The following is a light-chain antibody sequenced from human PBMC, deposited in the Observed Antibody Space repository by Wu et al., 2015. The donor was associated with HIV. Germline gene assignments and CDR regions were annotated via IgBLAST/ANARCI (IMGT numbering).Light chain of an antibody. CDR2: DAS. Sequence: IVLTQSPGTLSLSPGERATLSCRASQSVISNFLAWYQQKPGQTPRLLIQDASRRAAGIPVRFSGSGSGTDFTLTISGLEPEDFAVYYCQQRADWPVTFGGGTRVEIK. J-gene: IGKJ4*01. CDR1: QSVISNF. V-gene: IGKV3D-20*02. CDR3: QQRADWPVT.